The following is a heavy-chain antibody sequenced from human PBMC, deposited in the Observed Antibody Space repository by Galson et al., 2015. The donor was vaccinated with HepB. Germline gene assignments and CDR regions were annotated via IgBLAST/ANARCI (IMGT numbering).Heavy chain of an antibody. CDR2: INSDETDT. J-gene: IGHJ4*02. V-gene: IGHV3-74*01. Sequence: SLRLSCAAPGFTLSGNRMHWIRQAPGKGLVWVSQINSDETDTRYADSVKGRFTISRDNAKNTLYLQMNSLRSENTAVYYCGEDTGYWGQGTLVIVSS. D-gene: IGHD2-15*01. CDR3: GEDTGY. CDR1: GFTLSGNR.